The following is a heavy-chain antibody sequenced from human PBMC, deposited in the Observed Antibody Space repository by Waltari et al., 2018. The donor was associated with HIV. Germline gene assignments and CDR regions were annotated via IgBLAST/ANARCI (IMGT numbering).Heavy chain of an antibody. J-gene: IGHJ4*02. D-gene: IGHD1-26*01. CDR2: ISTYNANT. V-gene: IGHV1-18*01. CDR1: GYTLISDG. Sequence: QVHLVQSGAEMQKPGASVKVSCKASGYTLISDGISWVRQAPGHGLEWMGWISTYNANTNYARSLQGRVTMTTDTSTTTAYMELRSLTSDDTAVYYCARDGLRYSGTFYSDYWGQGTLVTVSS. CDR3: ARDGLRYSGTFYSDY.